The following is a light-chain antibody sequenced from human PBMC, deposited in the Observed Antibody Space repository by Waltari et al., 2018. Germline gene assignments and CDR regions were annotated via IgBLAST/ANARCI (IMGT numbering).Light chain of an antibody. CDR2: DGY. Sequence: QAVLTQPPSVSAAPGQTVTIPCPATTSNIGDNYVPWYQQFPGTAPKLLIYDGYSRPSGIPDRFSGSKSGTSATLTITGLQTGDEADYYCGTWDGSLSVGVFGGGTKLTVL. V-gene: IGLV1-51*01. CDR3: GTWDGSLSVGV. J-gene: IGLJ2*01. CDR1: TSNIGDNY.